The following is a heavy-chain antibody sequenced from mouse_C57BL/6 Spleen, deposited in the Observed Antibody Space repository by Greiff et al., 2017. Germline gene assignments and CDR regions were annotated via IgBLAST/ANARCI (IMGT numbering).Heavy chain of an antibody. CDR1: GYTFTSYW. D-gene: IGHD1-1*01. CDR3: ARSYYGSSPFFAY. V-gene: IGHV1-61*01. Sequence: QVHVKQPGAELVRPGSSVKLSCKASGYTFTSYWMDWVKQRPGQGLEWIGNIYPSDSETHYNQKFKDKATLTVDKSSSTAYMQLSSLTSEDSAVYYCARSYYGSSPFFAYWGQGTLVTVSA. J-gene: IGHJ3*01. CDR2: IYPSDSET.